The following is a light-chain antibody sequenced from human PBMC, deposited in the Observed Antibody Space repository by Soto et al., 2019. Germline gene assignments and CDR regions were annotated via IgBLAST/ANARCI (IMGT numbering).Light chain of an antibody. CDR3: GTWDSSLNIFV. Sequence: QSVLTQPPSVSAAPGQKVTMSCSGGSSIIGNYYVSWHQQLPGTAPKLVIYENDKRPSGIPDRFSGSKSGTSATLGITGLQTGDEADYYCGTWDSSLNIFVFGTGTKVTVL. J-gene: IGLJ1*01. V-gene: IGLV1-51*02. CDR1: SSIIGNYY. CDR2: END.